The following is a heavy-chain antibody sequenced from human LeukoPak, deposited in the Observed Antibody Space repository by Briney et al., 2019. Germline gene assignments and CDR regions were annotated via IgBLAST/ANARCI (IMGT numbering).Heavy chain of an antibody. J-gene: IGHJ4*02. CDR1: GITLSNYG. Sequence: GGALRLSCAVSGITLSNYGMSWVRQAPGKGLEWVAGLSGSGGGTNYADSVQGRFTISRDNPKNTLDLQMNSLRAENADVYFCAKRGVVIRVFLVGFHKEAYYFDSWGQGALVTVSS. CDR2: LSGSGGGT. CDR3: AKRGVVIRVFLVGFHKEAYYFDS. V-gene: IGHV3-23*01. D-gene: IGHD3-10*01.